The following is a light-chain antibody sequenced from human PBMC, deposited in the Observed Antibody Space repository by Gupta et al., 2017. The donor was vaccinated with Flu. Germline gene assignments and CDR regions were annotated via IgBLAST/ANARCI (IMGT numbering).Light chain of an antibody. CDR1: QSVSNN. CDR2: GAS. J-gene: IGKJ1*01. Sequence: EIVMTQSPATLSVSPGERATLSCRASQSVSNNLAWYQQKPGQAPRLLIYGASTGATGIPARFSGSGSGTDFTLTIISLQSEDFAVYYCRHHNNCPPTFGQGTKVEIK. CDR3: RHHNNCPPT. V-gene: IGKV3-15*01.